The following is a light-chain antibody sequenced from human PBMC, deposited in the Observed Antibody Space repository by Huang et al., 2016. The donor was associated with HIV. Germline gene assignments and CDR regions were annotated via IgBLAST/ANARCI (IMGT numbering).Light chain of an antibody. Sequence: DIQMTQSPSSLSASVGDRVTIPCQASQDISDYLNWYQQKPGKAPKLLIYDASNLEIGVPSRFSGGGSGTDFTFTINSLQPEDIATYFCQQYDSLPPTFGLGTKLEIK. CDR2: DAS. CDR1: QDISDY. CDR3: QQYDSLPPT. V-gene: IGKV1-33*01. J-gene: IGKJ2*01.